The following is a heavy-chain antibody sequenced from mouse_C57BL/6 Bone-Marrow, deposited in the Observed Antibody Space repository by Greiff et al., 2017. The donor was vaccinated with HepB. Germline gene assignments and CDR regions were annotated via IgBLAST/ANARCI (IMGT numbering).Heavy chain of an antibody. CDR2: ISSGGSYT. CDR1: GFTFSSYG. CDR3: ARREDY. Sequence: EVKLVESGGDLVKPGGSLKLSCAASGFTFSSYGMSWVRQTPDTRLEWVATISSGGSYTYYPDSVKGRFTISRDNAKNTLYLQMSSLKSEDTAMYYCARREDYWGQDTTLTVSS. V-gene: IGHV5-6*02. J-gene: IGHJ2*01.